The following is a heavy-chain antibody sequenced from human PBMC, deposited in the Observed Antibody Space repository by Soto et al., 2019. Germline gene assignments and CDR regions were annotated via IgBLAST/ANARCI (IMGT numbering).Heavy chain of an antibody. D-gene: IGHD6-25*01. J-gene: IGHJ4*02. CDR1: GYTFTSYY. CDR2: VNPTGGST. V-gene: IGHV1-46*03. Sequence: QVQLVQSGAEVKKPGASVRVSCKASGYTFTSYYIHWVRQAPGQGLEWMAIVNPTGGSTNYEQKFQGRVTVTFDTSTSTVFMGLNSLRYEDTAVYYCARHLAAGDSWGQGTLVTVSS. CDR3: ARHLAAGDS.